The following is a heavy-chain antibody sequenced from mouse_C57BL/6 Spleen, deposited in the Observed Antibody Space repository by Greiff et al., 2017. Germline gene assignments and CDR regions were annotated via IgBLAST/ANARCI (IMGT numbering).Heavy chain of an antibody. CDR1: GYTFTSYW. V-gene: IGHV1-59*01. J-gene: IGHJ1*03. CDR2: IDPSDSYT. Sequence: QVQLQQPGAALVRPGTSVTLSCKASGYTFTSYWLHWVKQRPGQGLEWIGVIDPSDSYTNYNQKFKGKATLTVDTSSSTAYMQLSSLTSEDSAVYYCARYYGSRYFDGWGTGTTVTVSS. D-gene: IGHD1-1*01. CDR3: ARYYGSRYFDG.